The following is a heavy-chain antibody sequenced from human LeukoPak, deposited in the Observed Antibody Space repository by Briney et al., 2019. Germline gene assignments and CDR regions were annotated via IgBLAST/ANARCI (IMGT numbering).Heavy chain of an antibody. V-gene: IGHV4-39*07. Sequence: SETLSLTCTVSGGSISSSSYYWGWIRQPPGKGLEWIGSIYYSGSTYYNPSLKSRVTISVDTSKNQFSLKLSSVTAADTAVYYCARDLEDSSGYYTPVFDYWGQGTLVTVSS. CDR3: ARDLEDSSGYYTPVFDY. CDR2: IYYSGST. J-gene: IGHJ4*02. D-gene: IGHD3-22*01. CDR1: GGSISSSSYY.